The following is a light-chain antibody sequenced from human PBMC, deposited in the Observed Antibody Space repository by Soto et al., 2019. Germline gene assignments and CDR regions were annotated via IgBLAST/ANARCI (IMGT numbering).Light chain of an antibody. CDR1: QSVSSN. CDR2: GAS. J-gene: IGKJ1*01. V-gene: IGKV3-15*01. CDR3: QRYGSSGT. Sequence: IVLTQSPATLSVSPGERATLSCRASQSVSSNLAWYQQKPGQAPRLLIYGASTRATGIPARFSGSGSGTEFTLTISSLQSEDFAVYYCQRYGSSGTFGQGTKVDI.